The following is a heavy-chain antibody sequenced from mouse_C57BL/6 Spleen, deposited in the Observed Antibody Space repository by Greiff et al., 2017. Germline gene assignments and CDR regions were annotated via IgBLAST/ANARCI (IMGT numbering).Heavy chain of an antibody. CDR2: INPNYGTT. V-gene: IGHV1-39*01. CDR3: VRASTVTGAMDY. J-gene: IGHJ4*01. Sequence: VQLKESGPELVKPGASVKISCKASGYSFTDYNMNWVKQSNGKSLEWIGVINPNYGTTSYNQKFKGKATLTVDQSSSTAYMQLNSLTSEDSAVYYCVRASTVTGAMDYWGQGTSVTVSS. CDR1: GYSFTDYN. D-gene: IGHD6-1*01.